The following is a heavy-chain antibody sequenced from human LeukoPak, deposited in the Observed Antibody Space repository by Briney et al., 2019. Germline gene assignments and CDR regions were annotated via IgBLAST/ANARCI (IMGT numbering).Heavy chain of an antibody. J-gene: IGHJ6*03. D-gene: IGHD3-10*01. CDR1: GYSFTSYW. CDR3: ARRGSGSYSDYYYYYMDV. Sequence: GASLKISCKGSGYSFTSYWIGWVRQMPGKGLEWMGIIYPSDSDTRYSPSFQGQVTISADKSISTAYLQWSSLKASDTAMYYCARRGSGSYSDYYYYYMDVWGKGTTVTVSS. CDR2: IYPSDSDT. V-gene: IGHV5-51*01.